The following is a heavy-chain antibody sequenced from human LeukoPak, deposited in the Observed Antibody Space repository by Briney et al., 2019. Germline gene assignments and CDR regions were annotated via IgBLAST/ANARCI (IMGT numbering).Heavy chain of an antibody. V-gene: IGHV4-39*07. CDR2: IFYSGST. CDR3: AVTLAAAGTFTDNWFDP. J-gene: IGHJ5*02. D-gene: IGHD6-13*01. Sequence: SETLSLTCTVSGGSISTSNYYWGWIRQPPGKGLEWIGNIFYSGSTYYSPSLRSRVTISLDTSRNQFSLKLSSVTAADTAVYYCAVTLAAAGTFTDNWFDPWGQGTLVTVSS. CDR1: GGSISTSNYY.